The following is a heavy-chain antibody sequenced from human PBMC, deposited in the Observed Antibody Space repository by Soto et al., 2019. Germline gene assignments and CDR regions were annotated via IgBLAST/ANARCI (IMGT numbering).Heavy chain of an antibody. J-gene: IGHJ5*02. CDR1: GFTFSSYA. CDR3: AKDAISGYCSGGSCYSYKNWFDP. Sequence: GGSLRLSCAASGFTFSSYAMSWVRQAPGEGLEWVSAISGSGGSTYYADSVKGRFTISRDNSKNTLYLQMNSLRAEDTAVYYCAKDAISGYCSGGSCYSYKNWFDPWGQGTLVTVSS. V-gene: IGHV3-23*01. D-gene: IGHD2-15*01. CDR2: ISGSGGST.